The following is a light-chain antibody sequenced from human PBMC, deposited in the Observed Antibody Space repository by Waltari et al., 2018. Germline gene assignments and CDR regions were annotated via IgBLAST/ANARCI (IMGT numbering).Light chain of an antibody. CDR3: QSADSTSNYRM. V-gene: IGLV3-25*03. Sequence: SYELTQPPSVSVSPGQTARITCSGNTLSYQYTFWYQRKPGQAPVLVIYKDRERPSGIPERFSGSSSGTLVTLTISGVQAEDEADYYCQSADSTSNYRMFGGGTKLTVL. J-gene: IGLJ3*02. CDR1: TLSYQY. CDR2: KDR.